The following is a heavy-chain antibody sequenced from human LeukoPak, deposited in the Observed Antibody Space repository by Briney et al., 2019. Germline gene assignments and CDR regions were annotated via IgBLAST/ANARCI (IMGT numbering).Heavy chain of an antibody. J-gene: IGHJ4*02. CDR1: GDSVTNDFF. CDR3: ARWASISREPGGFFDH. D-gene: IGHD1-14*01. CDR2: FCLGRDT. Sequence: SETLSLTCTVSGDSVTNDFFWGWVRQPPGKELEWIGSFCLGRDTYYRPSLKSRVTISVDTSKNQFSLNLNSVTAADTAVYYCARWASISREPGGFFDHWGQGTMVTVSS. V-gene: IGHV4-38-2*02.